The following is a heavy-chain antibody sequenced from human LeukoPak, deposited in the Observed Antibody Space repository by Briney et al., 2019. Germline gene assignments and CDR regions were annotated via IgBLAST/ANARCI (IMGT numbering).Heavy chain of an antibody. Sequence: SQTLSLTCAISGDSVSSNSATWNWIRQSPSRGLEWLGRTYYRSKWFSDYAVSVKSRTTFNPDTSKNQLSLQLKSVTPEDTAVYYCARGSGSYYAFDIWGQGTMVTVSS. CDR1: GDSVSSNSAT. CDR3: ARGSGSYYAFDI. J-gene: IGHJ3*02. CDR2: TYYRSKWFS. D-gene: IGHD1-26*01. V-gene: IGHV6-1*01.